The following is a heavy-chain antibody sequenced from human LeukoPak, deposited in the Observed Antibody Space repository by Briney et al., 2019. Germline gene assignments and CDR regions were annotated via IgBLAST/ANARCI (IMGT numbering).Heavy chain of an antibody. J-gene: IGHJ4*02. D-gene: IGHD6-13*01. V-gene: IGHV4-34*01. CDR1: GGSFSGYY. CDR3: ATLTGYSSTSDDY. Sequence: PSETLSLTCAVYGGSFSGYYWSWIRQPPGKGLEWIGEINHGGSTNYNPSLKSRVTISVDTSKNQFSLKLSSVTAADTAVYYCATLTGYSSTSDDYWGQGTLVTVSS. CDR2: INHGGST.